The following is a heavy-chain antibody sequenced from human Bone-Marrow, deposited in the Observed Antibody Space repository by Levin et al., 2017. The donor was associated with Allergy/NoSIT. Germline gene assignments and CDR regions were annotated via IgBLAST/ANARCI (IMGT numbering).Heavy chain of an antibody. D-gene: IGHD2-15*01. J-gene: IGHJ4*02. CDR1: GASISRGDSS. CDR2: IHYSGAT. Sequence: PSETLSLTCAVSGASISRGDSSWSWIRQSPGKGLEWIGHIHYSGATDYSPSLKSRITISVDRSKNQFSLKMTSVTAADTAVYYCARHSARWYFDYWGQGTLVTVSS. CDR3: ARHSARWYFDY. V-gene: IGHV4-61*08.